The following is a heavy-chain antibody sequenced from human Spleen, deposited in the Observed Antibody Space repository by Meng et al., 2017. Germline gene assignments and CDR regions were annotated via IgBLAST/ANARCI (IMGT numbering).Heavy chain of an antibody. J-gene: IGHJ4*02. D-gene: IGHD1-26*01. CDR3: ARDRVGGTAAQFDY. CDR1: GDSISSRDW. Sequence: VQARESGPGLVRPSGSLSLTCAVSGDSISSRDWWSWVRQPPGKGLEWIGEISQGSGRTNYNPSLKSRLTISVDTSQNQFSLILNSVTAADTAVYYCARDRVGGTAAQFDYWGQGTLVTVSS. CDR2: ISQGSGRT. V-gene: IGHV4-4*02.